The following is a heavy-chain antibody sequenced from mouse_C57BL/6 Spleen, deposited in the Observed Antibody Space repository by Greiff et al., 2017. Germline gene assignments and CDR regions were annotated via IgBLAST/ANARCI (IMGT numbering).Heavy chain of an antibody. CDR2: IAPANGNP. CDR1: GFNIKNTS. J-gene: IGHJ2*01. CDR3: ARSGDYGYFDY. V-gene: IGHV14-3*01. D-gene: IGHD2-4*01. Sequence: EVQLQQSVAELVRPGASVKSSCTASGFNIKNTSMHWVKQRPEQGLEWIGRIAPANGNPKYAPKFQGKATITADTSSNTAYLQLSSLTSEDTAIYYCARSGDYGYFDYWGQGTTLTVAS.